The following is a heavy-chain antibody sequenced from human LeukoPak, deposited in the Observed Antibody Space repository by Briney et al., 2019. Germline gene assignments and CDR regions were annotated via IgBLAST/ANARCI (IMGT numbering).Heavy chain of an antibody. V-gene: IGHV3-11*01. CDR3: AKYGLGSGIQVWGDFGMDV. CDR2: ISSSGSTK. CDR1: GFTFSDYY. J-gene: IGHJ6*02. D-gene: IGHD5-18*01. Sequence: GGSLRLSCAASGFTFSDYYMSWIRQAPGKGLEWVSYISSSGSTKYHADSVRGRFTISRDNAKNSLYLQMNNLRAEDTAVYYCAKYGLGSGIQVWGDFGMDVWGQGTTVTVSS.